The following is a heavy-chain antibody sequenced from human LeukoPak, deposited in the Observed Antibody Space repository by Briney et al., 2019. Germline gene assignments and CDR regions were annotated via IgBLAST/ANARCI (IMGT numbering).Heavy chain of an antibody. D-gene: IGHD4-17*01. CDR2: IQYDGKNE. V-gene: IGHV3-30*02. J-gene: IGHJ6*02. Sequence: GGSLRLSCAASGFTFSRNNMHWVRQAPGKGLEWVAFIQYDGKNEYYADSVKGRFTISKDNSKNTLYLQMNSLRAEDTAVYYCARFLTTAYGMDVWGQGTTVTVSS. CDR3: ARFLTTAYGMDV. CDR1: GFTFSRNN.